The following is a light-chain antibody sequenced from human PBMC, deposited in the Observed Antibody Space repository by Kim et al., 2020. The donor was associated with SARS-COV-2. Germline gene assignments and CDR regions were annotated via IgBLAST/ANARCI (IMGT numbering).Light chain of an antibody. CDR3: QQYNT. CDR2: NAS. Sequence: STLSASVGDRVTITCRASQSITSWLAWYQQKPGKAPKLLIYNASTLESVVPSRFSGSASGTEFTLTISSLQPDDFATYYCQQYNTFGQGTKVDLK. CDR1: QSITSW. V-gene: IGKV1-5*03. J-gene: IGKJ1*01.